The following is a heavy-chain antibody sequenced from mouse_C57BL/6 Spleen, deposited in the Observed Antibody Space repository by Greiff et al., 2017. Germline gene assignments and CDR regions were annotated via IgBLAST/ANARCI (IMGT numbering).Heavy chain of an antibody. Sequence: VQRVESGPGLVQPSQSLSITCTVSGFSLTSYGVHWVRQSPGKGLEWLGVIWSGGSTDYNAAFISRLSISKDNSKSQVFFKMNSLQADDTAIYYCARNSDGYYVFYYAMDYWGQGTSVTVSS. D-gene: IGHD2-3*01. CDR1: GFSLTSYG. CDR3: ARNSDGYYVFYYAMDY. J-gene: IGHJ4*01. V-gene: IGHV2-2*01. CDR2: IWSGGST.